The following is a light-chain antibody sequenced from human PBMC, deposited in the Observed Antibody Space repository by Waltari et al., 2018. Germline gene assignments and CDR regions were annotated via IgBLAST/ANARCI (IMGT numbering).Light chain of an antibody. CDR3: QQYNTFKYT. CDR1: QRISYW. V-gene: IGKV1-5*03. J-gene: IGKJ2*01. CDR2: KAS. Sequence: DIQMTQSPSTLSASVGDSVTITCRASQRISYWLAWYQQKPGKAPKLLIYKASTLESGVPSRFSGSGFGTDFTLTISSLEHDDFATHYCQQYNTFKYTCGQGTKLEI.